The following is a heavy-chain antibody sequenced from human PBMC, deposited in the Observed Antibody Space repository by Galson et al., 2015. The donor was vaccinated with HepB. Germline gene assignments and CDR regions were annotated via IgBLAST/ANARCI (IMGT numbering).Heavy chain of an antibody. Sequence: SLRLSCAASGFPVSDNYMNWVRQAPGKGLELVSVIDLFGTTHYADSVKGRFTIARHISNNTLYLQMNSLRPEDTAVYYCARGSGSYANWGQGTRVTVSS. D-gene: IGHD1-26*01. J-gene: IGHJ4*02. CDR2: IDLFGTT. CDR3: ARGSGSYAN. CDR1: GFPVSDNY. V-gene: IGHV3-53*04.